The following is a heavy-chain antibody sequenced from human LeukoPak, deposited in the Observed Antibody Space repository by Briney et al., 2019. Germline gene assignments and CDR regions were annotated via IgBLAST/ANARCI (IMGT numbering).Heavy chain of an antibody. CDR2: ISYDGNNK. CDR1: GFTFSNYA. D-gene: IGHD4-23*01. J-gene: IGHJ4*02. Sequence: PGGSLRLSCAASGFTFSNYAMHWVRQAPGKGLEWVAAISYDGNNKYYADSVKGRFTVSRENPKNTLYLQIIGLRTEDTAVYYCTRDRGYGGNSPLGYWGQGTLVTVSS. CDR3: TRDRGYGGNSPLGY. V-gene: IGHV3-30-3*01.